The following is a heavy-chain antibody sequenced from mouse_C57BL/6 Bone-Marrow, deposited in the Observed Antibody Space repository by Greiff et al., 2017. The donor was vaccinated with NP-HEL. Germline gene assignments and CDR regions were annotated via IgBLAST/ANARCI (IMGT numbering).Heavy chain of an antibody. D-gene: IGHD1-1*01. J-gene: IGHJ2*01. CDR2: ISDGGSYT. V-gene: IGHV5-4*01. Sequence: HLVESGGGGGKTGGSLRLSCAASGFTFSSYAMSWVRQTPEKRLEWVATISDGGSYTYYPDNVKGRFTISRDNAKNNLYLQMSHLKSEDTAMYYCAIITTFDYWGQGTTLTVSS. CDR1: GFTFSSYA. CDR3: AIITTFDY.